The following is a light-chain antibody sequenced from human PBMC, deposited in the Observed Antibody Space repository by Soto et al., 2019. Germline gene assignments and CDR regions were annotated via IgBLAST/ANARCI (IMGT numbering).Light chain of an antibody. CDR2: AAS. CDR3: QQANSFPFT. J-gene: IGKJ3*01. CDR1: QVINNW. Sequence: DIQMTQSPSSVSESVGDRVTITCRASQVINNWLAWYQQKPGKAPNLLIYAASTLQSWVPSRFSGSGSGTDFTLTISSLQPEDFATYYCQQANSFPFTFGPGTKVDIK. V-gene: IGKV1-12*02.